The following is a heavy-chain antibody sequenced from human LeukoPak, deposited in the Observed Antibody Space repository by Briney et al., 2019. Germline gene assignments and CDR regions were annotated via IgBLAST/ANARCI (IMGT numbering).Heavy chain of an antibody. CDR3: ARRTLDWEYFDWSHAFDI. V-gene: IGHV4-59*01. J-gene: IGHJ3*02. Sequence: SETLSLTCTVSGGSISSYYWSWIRQPPGKGLEWIGYIYYSGSTNYNPSLKSRVTISVDTSKNQFSLKLSSVTAADTAVYYCARRTLDWEYFDWSHAFDIWGQGTMVTVSS. D-gene: IGHD3-9*01. CDR2: IYYSGST. CDR1: GGSISSYY.